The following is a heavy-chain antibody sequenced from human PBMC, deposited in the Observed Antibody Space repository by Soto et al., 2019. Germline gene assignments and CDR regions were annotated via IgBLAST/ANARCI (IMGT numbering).Heavy chain of an antibody. V-gene: IGHV3-33*01. D-gene: IGHD2-2*01. J-gene: IGHJ4*02. CDR2: IWYDGSNK. Sequence: QVQLVESGGGVVQPGRSLRLSCAASGFTFSSYGMHWVRQAPGKGLEWVAGIWYDGSNKYYADSVKGRITISRDNSKNTLYLQMHSLSAEDTAVYYCARGGGGHCSCTRCYDSRSPFDYWGQGTLVTVSS. CDR1: GFTFSSYG. CDR3: ARGGGGHCSCTRCYDSRSPFDY.